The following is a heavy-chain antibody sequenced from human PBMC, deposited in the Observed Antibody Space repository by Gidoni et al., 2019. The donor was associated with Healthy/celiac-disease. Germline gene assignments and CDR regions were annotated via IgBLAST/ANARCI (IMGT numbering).Heavy chain of an antibody. CDR1: GYTLTELP. CDR2: FDPEDGET. CDR3: ATDHGLWGALSVPGAFDI. J-gene: IGHJ3*02. V-gene: IGHV1-24*01. D-gene: IGHD6-19*01. Sequence: QVQLVQSGAAVKKPEASVKVSCKVSGYTLTELPLHWVRQAPGKGLEWMGGFDPEDGETIYAQKFQGRVTMTEDTSTDTAYMELSSLRSEDTAVYYCATDHGLWGALSVPGAFDIWGQGTMVTVSS.